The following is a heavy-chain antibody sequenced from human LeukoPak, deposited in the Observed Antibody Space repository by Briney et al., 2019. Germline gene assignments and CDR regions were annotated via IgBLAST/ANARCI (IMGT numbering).Heavy chain of an antibody. CDR3: TRDEYCSSTSCYTGMFVDY. J-gene: IGHJ4*02. V-gene: IGHV1-18*01. CDR2: MNPNSGNT. Sequence: ASVKVSCKASGYTFTSYDINWVRQATGQGLEWMGWMNPNSGNTNYAQKLQGRVTMTTDTSTNTAYMELRSLRSDDTAVYYCTRDEYCSSTSCYTGMFVDYWGQGTLVTVSS. CDR1: GYTFTSYD. D-gene: IGHD2-2*02.